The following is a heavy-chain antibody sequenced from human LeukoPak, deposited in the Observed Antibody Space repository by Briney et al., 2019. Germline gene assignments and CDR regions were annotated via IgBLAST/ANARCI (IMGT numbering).Heavy chain of an antibody. V-gene: IGHV3-53*01. J-gene: IGHJ4*02. CDR2: IYSDGST. CDR1: GFTVSSNY. D-gene: IGHD3-16*01. Sequence: TGGSLRLSCAASGFTVSSNYMSWVRQAPGEGLEWVSVIYSDGSTYYADSVKGRFTISRDNSKNTLYLLMNSLRAEDTALYYCARVYAASAGFDYWGQGTLVTVSS. CDR3: ARVYAASAGFDY.